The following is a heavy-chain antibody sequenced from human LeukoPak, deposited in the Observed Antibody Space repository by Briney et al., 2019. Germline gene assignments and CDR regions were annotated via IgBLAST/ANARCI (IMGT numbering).Heavy chain of an antibody. CDR2: MNPNSGNT. CDR1: GYTFTSYD. J-gene: IGHJ4*02. D-gene: IGHD3-10*01. Sequence: ASVKVSCKASGYTFTSYDINWVRQAAGQGLEWMGWMNPNSGNTGYAQKFQGRITMARNTSISTAYMELSSLTSEDTAVYFCARRYDSGSYHLPHWGQGTLVAVSS. CDR3: ARRYDSGSYHLPH. V-gene: IGHV1-8*01.